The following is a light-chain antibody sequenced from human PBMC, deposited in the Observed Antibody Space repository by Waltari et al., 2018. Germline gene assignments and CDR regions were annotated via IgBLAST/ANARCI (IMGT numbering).Light chain of an antibody. Sequence: DIQLTQSPSFLSASVGDRLTIPCRASQGISSYLAWYQQKPGKAPELLIYSASTLQSGVPSRFSASGSGTEFTLTISSLQPEDFATYHCQQLIHYLWTFGQGTKVEI. CDR1: QGISSY. J-gene: IGKJ1*01. CDR2: SAS. V-gene: IGKV1-9*01. CDR3: QQLIHYLWT.